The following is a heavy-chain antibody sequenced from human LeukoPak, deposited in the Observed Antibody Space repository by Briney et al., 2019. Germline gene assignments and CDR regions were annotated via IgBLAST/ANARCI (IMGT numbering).Heavy chain of an antibody. CDR2: ISWDGGST. Sequence: GGSLRLSCAASGFSFDDYTMHRVRQAPGKGLEWVSHISWDGGSTYYADSVKGRFTISRDNSKNSLYLQMNSLRTEDTALYYCAKDSWFDPWGQGTLVTVSS. CDR3: AKDSWFDP. J-gene: IGHJ5*02. CDR1: GFSFDDYT. V-gene: IGHV3-43*01.